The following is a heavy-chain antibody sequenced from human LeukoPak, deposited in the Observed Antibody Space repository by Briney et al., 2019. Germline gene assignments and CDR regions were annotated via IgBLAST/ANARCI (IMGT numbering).Heavy chain of an antibody. V-gene: IGHV4-34*01. J-gene: IGHJ4*02. Sequence: SETLSLTCAVYGGSFSGYYWSWIRQPPGKGLEWIGEINHSGSTNYNPSLKSRVTISVDTSKNQFSLKLNSVTAADTAVYYCARAGYGDSDFDYWGQGTLVTVSS. D-gene: IGHD4-17*01. CDR2: INHSGST. CDR3: ARAGYGDSDFDY. CDR1: GGSFSGYY.